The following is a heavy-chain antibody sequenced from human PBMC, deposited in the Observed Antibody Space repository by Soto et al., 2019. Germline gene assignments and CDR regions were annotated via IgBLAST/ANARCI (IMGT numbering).Heavy chain of an antibody. CDR2: IIPIFGTA. CDR1: GGTFSSYA. Sequence: SVKVSCKASGGTFSSYAISWVRQAPGQGLERMGGIIPIFGTANYAQKFQGRVTITADESTSTAYMELSSLRSEDTAVYYCALELRHIVVVTATADVAFDIWGQGTMVTVSS. V-gene: IGHV1-69*13. D-gene: IGHD2-21*02. CDR3: ALELRHIVVVTATADVAFDI. J-gene: IGHJ3*02.